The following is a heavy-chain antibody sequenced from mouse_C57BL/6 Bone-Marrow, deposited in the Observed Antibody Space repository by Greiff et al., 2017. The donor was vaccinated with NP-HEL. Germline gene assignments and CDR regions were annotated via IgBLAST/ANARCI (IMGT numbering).Heavy chain of an antibody. CDR3: ARIPSLYAMDY. CDR1: GFNIKDYY. Sequence: VQLQQSGAELVKPGASVKLSCTASGFNIKDYYMHWVKQRTEQGLEWIGRIYPGDGDTNYNGKFKGKATLTADKSSSTAYMQLSSLTSEDSAVYFCARIPSLYAMDYWGQGTSVTVSS. D-gene: IGHD5-1-1*01. J-gene: IGHJ4*01. V-gene: IGHV14-2*01. CDR2: IYPGDGDT.